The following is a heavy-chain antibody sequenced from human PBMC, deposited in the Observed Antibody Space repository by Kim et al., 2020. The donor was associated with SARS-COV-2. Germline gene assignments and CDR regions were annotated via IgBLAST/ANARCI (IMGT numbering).Heavy chain of an antibody. Sequence: SETLSLTCLVSGGFITDYYWHWIRQTPGKGLEWVGSIYSTGSTDYNPSFKSGVSPSVSTSKNQFFLTLNSVTTADAAGHYFAGGTRPYSHYYMGVWGKGT. D-gene: IGHD1-1*01. CDR2: IYSTGST. V-gene: IGHV4-59*01. CDR1: GGFITDYY. J-gene: IGHJ6*03. CDR3: AGGTRPYSHYYMGV.